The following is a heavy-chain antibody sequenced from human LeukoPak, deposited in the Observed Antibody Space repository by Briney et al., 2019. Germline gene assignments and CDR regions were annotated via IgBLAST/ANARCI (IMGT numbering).Heavy chain of an antibody. Sequence: ASVKVSCKASGYTFTSYYMHWVRQAPGQGLEWMGIINPSGGSTSYAQKFQGRVTMTRDTSTSTVYMELSSLRSEDTAVYYCAREGGIAVAGPLHAFDIWGQGTMVTVSS. CDR1: GYTFTSYY. CDR2: INPSGGST. J-gene: IGHJ3*02. V-gene: IGHV1-46*01. D-gene: IGHD6-19*01. CDR3: AREGGIAVAGPLHAFDI.